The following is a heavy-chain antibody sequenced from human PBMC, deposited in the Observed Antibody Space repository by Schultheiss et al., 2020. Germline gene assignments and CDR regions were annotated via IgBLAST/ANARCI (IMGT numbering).Heavy chain of an antibody. CDR2: IYYSGST. Sequence: SETLSLTCTVSGGSISSYYWSWIRQPPGKGLEWIGSIYYSGSTNYNPSLKSRVTISVDTSKNQFSLKLSSVTAADTAVYYCARWTTVVTRPWFDYWGQGTLGTVSS. CDR1: GGSISSYY. J-gene: IGHJ4*02. CDR3: ARWTTVVTRPWFDY. V-gene: IGHV4-59*01. D-gene: IGHD4-23*01.